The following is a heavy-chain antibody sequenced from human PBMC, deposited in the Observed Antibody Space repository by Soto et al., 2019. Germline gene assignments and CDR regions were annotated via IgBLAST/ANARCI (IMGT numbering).Heavy chain of an antibody. D-gene: IGHD2-2*01. J-gene: IGHJ6*02. Sequence: ASVKVSCKASGYTFTSYGISWVRQAPGQGLEWMGWISAYNGNTNYAQKLQGRVTMTTDTSTSTAYMELRSLRSDDTAVYYCAIAIVVVPAAHLYYYYGMDVWGQGTTVTVSS. CDR1: GYTFTSYG. CDR3: AIAIVVVPAAHLYYYYGMDV. CDR2: ISAYNGNT. V-gene: IGHV1-18*01.